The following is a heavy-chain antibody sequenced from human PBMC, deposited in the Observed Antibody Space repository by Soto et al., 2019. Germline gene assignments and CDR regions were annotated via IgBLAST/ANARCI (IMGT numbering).Heavy chain of an antibody. CDR2: IYWDEDK. V-gene: IGHV2-5*02. D-gene: IGHD3-22*01. CDR1: GFSFSTSGVG. Sequence: QITLKESGPTLVKPTQTLTLTCTFSGFSFSTSGVGVGWIRQPPGKALEWLALIYWDEDKRYSTSLKSRLTTTSDTSKNQVVPTMTNRDPVDTATYYCAHRGSGSGYHNGFDPWGQGTLVTVSS. J-gene: IGHJ5*02. CDR3: AHRGSGSGYHNGFDP.